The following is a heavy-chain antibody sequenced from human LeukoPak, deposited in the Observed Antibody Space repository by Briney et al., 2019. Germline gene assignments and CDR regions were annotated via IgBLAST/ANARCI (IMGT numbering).Heavy chain of an antibody. CDR3: ARSRFLEWSDY. D-gene: IGHD3-3*01. J-gene: IGHJ4*02. V-gene: IGHV4-39*07. CDR1: GGSISSSTYY. CDR2: IYYSGST. Sequence: SETLSLTCTVSGGSISSSTYYWGWIRQPPGKGLEWIGSIYYSGSTYHNPSLKSRVTISVDTSRNQFSLMLSSVTAADTAVYYCARSRFLEWSDYWGQGTLVTVSS.